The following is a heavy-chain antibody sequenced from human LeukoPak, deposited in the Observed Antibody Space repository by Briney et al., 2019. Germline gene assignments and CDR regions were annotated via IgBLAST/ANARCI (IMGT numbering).Heavy chain of an antibody. D-gene: IGHD3-10*01. CDR3: ARLQYSFLYGSGSYGVDY. Sequence: PGGSLRLSCAASGFTFDDYTMHWVRQAPGKGLEWVSLISWDGGSTYYADSVKGRFTISRDNAKNSLYLQMNSLRAEDTAVYYCARLQYSFLYGSGSYGVDYWGQGTLVTVSS. CDR2: ISWDGGST. CDR1: GFTFDDYT. J-gene: IGHJ4*02. V-gene: IGHV3-43*01.